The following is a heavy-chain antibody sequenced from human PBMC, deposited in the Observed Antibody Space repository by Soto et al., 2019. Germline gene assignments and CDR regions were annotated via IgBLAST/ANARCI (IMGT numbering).Heavy chain of an antibody. J-gene: IGHJ6*02. CDR3: AKDRVYGAGHGIDV. CDR1: GFTFSNYA. Sequence: EVQLLESGGDLVQPGGSLRLSCEASGFTFSNYAMSWVLQAPGKGLEWVTGISARGGTTYYVDSVKGRFTISRDNSKNTLYLQMNALSAEDMAVYYCAKDRVYGAGHGIDVWGQGTTVTVSS. V-gene: IGHV3-23*01. CDR2: ISARGGTT. D-gene: IGHD6-19*01.